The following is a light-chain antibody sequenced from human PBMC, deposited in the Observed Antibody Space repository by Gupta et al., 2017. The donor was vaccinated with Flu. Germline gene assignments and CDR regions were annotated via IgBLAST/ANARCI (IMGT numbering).Light chain of an antibody. Sequence: TQTTQSPSSLSASVGDRVTITCQASQDISNYLNWYQQKPGKAPKLLIYDASNLETGVPSRFSGSGSGTDFTFTISSLQPEDIATYYCQQYDNLPITFGQGTRLEIK. CDR3: QQYDNLPIT. CDR1: QDISNY. J-gene: IGKJ5*01. CDR2: DAS. V-gene: IGKV1-33*01.